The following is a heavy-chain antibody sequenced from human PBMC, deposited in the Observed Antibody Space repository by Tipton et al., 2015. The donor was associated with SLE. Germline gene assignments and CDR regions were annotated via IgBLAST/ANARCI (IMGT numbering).Heavy chain of an antibody. CDR2: MNPNSGNT. V-gene: IGHV1-8*03. CDR1: GYTFTSYD. CDR3: ARGFSGNWGSGKIDH. Sequence: QSGAEVKKPGASVKVSCKASGYTFTSYDINWVRQATGQGLEWMGWMNPNSGNTGYAQKFQGRVTITRNTSISTAYMELSSLRSEDSAVYYCARGFSGNWGSGKIDHWGQGTLVTVSS. J-gene: IGHJ4*02. D-gene: IGHD7-27*01.